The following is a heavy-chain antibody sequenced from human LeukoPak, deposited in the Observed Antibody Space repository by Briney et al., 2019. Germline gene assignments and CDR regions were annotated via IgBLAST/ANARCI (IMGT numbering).Heavy chain of an antibody. J-gene: IGHJ3*02. CDR3: ARDHSYPDDAFDI. Sequence: PSETLSLTCTVSGGSISSGSYYWSWIRQPAGKGLEWIGRIYTSGSTNYNPSLKSRVTISVDTSKNQFSLKLSSVTAADTAVYYCARDHSYPDDAFDIWGQGTMVTVSS. D-gene: IGHD5-18*01. CDR1: GGSISSGSYY. V-gene: IGHV4-61*02. CDR2: IYTSGST.